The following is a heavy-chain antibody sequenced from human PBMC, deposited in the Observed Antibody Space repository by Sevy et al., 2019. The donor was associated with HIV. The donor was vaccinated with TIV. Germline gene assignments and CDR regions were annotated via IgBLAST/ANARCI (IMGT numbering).Heavy chain of an antibody. CDR2: IWSDGSNR. CDR3: AKNTAAVGVGGFDY. J-gene: IGHJ4*02. CDR1: GLSFSNYG. D-gene: IGHD6-13*01. V-gene: IGHV3-30*02. Sequence: GGSLRLSCTASGLSFSNYGMHWVRQAPGKGLEWVAFIWSDGSNRNYADSVKGTFTISRDNSKNILYLQMSSLRLEDTALYYCAKNTAAVGVGGFDYWGQGTLVTVSS.